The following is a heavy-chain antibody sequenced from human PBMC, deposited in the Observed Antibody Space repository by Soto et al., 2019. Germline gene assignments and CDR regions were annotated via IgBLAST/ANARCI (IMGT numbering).Heavy chain of an antibody. CDR1: GFTFSSYG. D-gene: IGHD2-15*01. CDR3: AKASGYCSGGSCRYYYYYMDV. Sequence: PGGSLRLSCAASGFTFSSYGMHWVRQAPGKGLEWVAVISYDGSNKYYADSVKGRFTISRDNSKNTLYLQMNSLRAEDTAVYYCAKASGYCSGGSCRYYYYYMDVWGKGTTVTVSS. V-gene: IGHV3-30*18. J-gene: IGHJ6*03. CDR2: ISYDGSNK.